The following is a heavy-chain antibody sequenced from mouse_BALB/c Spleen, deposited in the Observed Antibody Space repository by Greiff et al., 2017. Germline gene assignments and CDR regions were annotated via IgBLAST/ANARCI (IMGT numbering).Heavy chain of an antibody. Sequence: VQLQQSGAELARPGASVKLSCKASGYTFTDYYINWVKQRTGQGLEWIGELYPGSGNTYYNEKFKGKATLTADKSSSTAYMQLSSLTSEDSAVYFCARSDALLLRYFDYWGQGTTLTVSS. J-gene: IGHJ2*01. CDR3: ARSDALLLRYFDY. D-gene: IGHD1-1*01. CDR2: LYPGSGNT. CDR1: GYTFTDYY. V-gene: IGHV1-77*01.